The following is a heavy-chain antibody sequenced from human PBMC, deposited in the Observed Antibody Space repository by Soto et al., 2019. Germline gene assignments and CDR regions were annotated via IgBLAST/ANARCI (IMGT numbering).Heavy chain of an antibody. CDR3: VHRRDGYNSAFFDY. CDR2: IIRIFHTP. D-gene: IGHD5-12*01. V-gene: IGHV1-69*13. J-gene: IGHJ4*02. CDR1: GGTFSSYA. Sequence: SVKVSCKASGGTFSSYAFSWVRQAPGQGLEWMGGIIRIFHTPTYAQKFQGRVTITADESTSTAYMELISLRSDDTAVYYCVHRRDGYNSAFFDYWGQGTLVTLS.